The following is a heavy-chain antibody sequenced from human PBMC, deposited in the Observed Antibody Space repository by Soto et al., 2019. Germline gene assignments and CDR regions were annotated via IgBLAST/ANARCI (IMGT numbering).Heavy chain of an antibody. CDR3: AIRTSGWYLDY. Sequence: EVQLLESGGGLVQPGGSLRLSCAASGFTFSSYAMSWVRQAPGKGLEWVSVISGSGDSTYYADSVKGRFTISRDNSKNTLYLQMNSLSAEDTAVYYCAIRTSGWYLDYWGQGTLVTVSS. CDR1: GFTFSSYA. CDR2: ISGSGDST. D-gene: IGHD6-19*01. J-gene: IGHJ4*02. V-gene: IGHV3-23*01.